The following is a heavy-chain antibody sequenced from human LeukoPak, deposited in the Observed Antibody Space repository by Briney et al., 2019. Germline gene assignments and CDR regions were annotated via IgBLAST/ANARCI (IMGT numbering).Heavy chain of an antibody. D-gene: IGHD2-2*01. CDR3: ARDACTSTTCSGAPSDP. CDR1: GGSFSDYY. Sequence: PSETLSLTCAVYGGSFSDYYWSWIRQPPGKGLEWIGEINHSGSTNYNPSLKSRVTISVDTSKNQFSLKVSSVTAADTAVYYCARDACTSTTCSGAPSDPWGQGTLVTVSS. V-gene: IGHV4-34*01. J-gene: IGHJ5*02. CDR2: INHSGST.